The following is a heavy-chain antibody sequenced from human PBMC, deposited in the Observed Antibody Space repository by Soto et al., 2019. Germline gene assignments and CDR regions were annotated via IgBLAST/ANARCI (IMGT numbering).Heavy chain of an antibody. CDR3: ARDKHATIIGGWFDP. CDR2: IYHSGKT. CDR1: GYSISSGYY. J-gene: IGHJ5*02. V-gene: IGHV4-38-2*02. Sequence: PSETLSLTCVVSGYSISSGYYWAWVRQPPGKELEWIGSIYHSGKTYYKPSLRSRVTVSVDTSKNQFSMKLISVTAADKAVYYCARDKHATIIGGWFDPWGQGTLVTVSS. D-gene: IGHD3-22*01.